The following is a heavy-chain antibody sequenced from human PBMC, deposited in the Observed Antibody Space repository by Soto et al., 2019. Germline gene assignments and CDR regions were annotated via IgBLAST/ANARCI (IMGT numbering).Heavy chain of an antibody. CDR3: ARLCISTSCYIRGLDP. J-gene: IGHJ5*02. D-gene: IGHD2-2*02. V-gene: IGHV4-59*06. CDR2: IYYSGST. Sequence: PSETLSLTCTLSGGSISSYYWSWTRQPPGKGLEWMGNIYYSGSTNYTPSLKSRLTISLDTSKNQLSLKMNSVTAADTAVYYCARLCISTSCYIRGLDPWGQGTLVTVSS. CDR1: GGSISSYY.